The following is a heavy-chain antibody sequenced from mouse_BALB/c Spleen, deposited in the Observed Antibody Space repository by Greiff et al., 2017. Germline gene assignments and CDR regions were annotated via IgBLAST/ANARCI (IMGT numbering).Heavy chain of an antibody. V-gene: IGHV3-2*02. CDR1: GYSITSDYA. CDR2: ISYSGST. J-gene: IGHJ2*01. D-gene: IGHD3-3*01. CDR3: ARSLGQGYYFDY. Sequence: EVKLLESGPGLVKPSQSLSLTCTVTGYSITSDYAWNWIRQFPGNKLEWMGYISYSGSTSYNPSLKSRISITRDTSKNQFFLQLNSVTTEDTATYYCARSLGQGYYFDYWGQGTTLTVSS.